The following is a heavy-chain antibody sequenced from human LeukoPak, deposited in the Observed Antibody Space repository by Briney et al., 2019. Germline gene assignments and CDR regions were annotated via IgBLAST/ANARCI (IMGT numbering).Heavy chain of an antibody. Sequence: ASVTVSCKASGYTFTSYGISWVRQAPGQGLEWMGWISAYNGNTNYAQKLQGRVTMTTDTSTSTAYMELRSLRSDDTAVYYCARDILGYCSSTSCYTRFDPWGQGTLVTVSS. D-gene: IGHD2-2*02. V-gene: IGHV1-18*01. CDR1: GYTFTSYG. J-gene: IGHJ5*02. CDR2: ISAYNGNT. CDR3: ARDILGYCSSTSCYTRFDP.